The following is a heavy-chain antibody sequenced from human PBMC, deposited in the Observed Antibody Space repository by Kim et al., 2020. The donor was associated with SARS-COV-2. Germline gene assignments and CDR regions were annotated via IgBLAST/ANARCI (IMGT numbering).Heavy chain of an antibody. CDR1: GLTVSSNY. Sequence: GGSLRLSCAASGLTVSSNYMTWVRQAPGKGLEWVSLIYSGGNTYYADSVKGRFTISRDNSKNTLYLQMNSLRAEDTAVYYCARDTYYGLGRRFDPWGQGTLVTVSS. D-gene: IGHD3-10*01. CDR2: IYSGGNT. V-gene: IGHV3-53*01. CDR3: ARDTYYGLGRRFDP. J-gene: IGHJ5*02.